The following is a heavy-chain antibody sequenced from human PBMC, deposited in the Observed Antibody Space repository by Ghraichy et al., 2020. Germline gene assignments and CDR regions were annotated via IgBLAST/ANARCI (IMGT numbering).Heavy chain of an antibody. J-gene: IGHJ4*02. CDR1: GYTFTTYG. CDR2: INAGNGRT. Sequence: GESLNISCKASGYTFTTYGMHWVRQAPGQRPEWMGWINAGNGRTKFSQHFQDRVTLTRDTSASTVDMEVSSLRSGDTAVYYCAREREVIAIYDAPGPRVDLQYWGQGSLVTVSS. CDR3: AREREVIAIYDAPGPRVDLQY. V-gene: IGHV1-3*01. D-gene: IGHD2-21*01.